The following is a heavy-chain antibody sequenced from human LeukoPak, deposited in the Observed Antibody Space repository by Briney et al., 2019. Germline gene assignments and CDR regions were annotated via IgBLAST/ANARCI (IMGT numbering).Heavy chain of an antibody. D-gene: IGHD6-13*01. CDR3: ARDLGSSADY. V-gene: IGHV3-53*01. CDR2: IYSGGST. Sequence: GGSLRLSCAASGFTISNNYMSWVRQAPGKGLEWVSVIYSGGSTYYADSVKGRFTISRDNSKNTLSLQMNSLRAEDTAVYYCARDLGSSADYWGQGTLVTVSS. CDR1: GFTISNNY. J-gene: IGHJ4*02.